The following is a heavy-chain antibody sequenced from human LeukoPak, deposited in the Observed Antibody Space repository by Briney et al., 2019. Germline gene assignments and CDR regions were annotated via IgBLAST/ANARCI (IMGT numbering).Heavy chain of an antibody. D-gene: IGHD3-10*01. CDR2: IYTSGNT. J-gene: IGHJ6*02. CDR3: AVFLWFGELLGMDV. V-gene: IGHV4-4*07. Sequence: SETLSLTCTVSGASFISYYWTWIRQPAGKGLEWIGRIYTSGNTNYNPSLKSRVTISVETSKNQFSLKLSSVTAADTAVYYCAVFLWFGELLGMDVWGQGTTVTVSS. CDR1: GASFISYY.